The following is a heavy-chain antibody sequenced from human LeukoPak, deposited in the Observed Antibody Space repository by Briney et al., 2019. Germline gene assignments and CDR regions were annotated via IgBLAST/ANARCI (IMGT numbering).Heavy chain of an antibody. Sequence: GASVKVSCKASGYTFTGYYMHWVRQAPGQGLEWMGWINPSSGGTNYAQKFQGRVTMTRDTSISTAYMELSRLRSDDTAVYYCARVDTAMVTWFWFDPWGQGTLVTVSS. D-gene: IGHD5-18*01. CDR1: GYTFTGYY. CDR2: INPSSGGT. V-gene: IGHV1-2*02. J-gene: IGHJ5*02. CDR3: ARVDTAMVTWFWFDP.